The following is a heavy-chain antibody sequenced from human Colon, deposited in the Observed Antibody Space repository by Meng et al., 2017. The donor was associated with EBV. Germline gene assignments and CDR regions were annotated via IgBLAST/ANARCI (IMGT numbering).Heavy chain of an antibody. J-gene: IGHJ4*02. CDR2: IYHSGST. D-gene: IGHD2-21*02. CDR3: ARVGAYCGGDCYHPR. V-gene: IGHV4-4*02. Sequence: VAVPEVGPGMGKPWCTLPPPCAVSGGPLGSRNWWSWVRQPPGKGLEWIGEIYHSGSTNYNPSLKGRVTISVDESKNQFSLRLSSVTAADTAVYYCARVGAYCGGDCYHPRWGQGTLVTVSS. CDR1: GGPLGSRNW.